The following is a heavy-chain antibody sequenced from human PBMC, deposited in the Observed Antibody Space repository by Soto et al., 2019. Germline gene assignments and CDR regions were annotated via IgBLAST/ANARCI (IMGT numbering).Heavy chain of an antibody. CDR3: AIGLSGSFYSV. D-gene: IGHD1-26*01. J-gene: IGHJ4*02. Sequence: ASVKVSRKASGYTFTSYRISRVRQAPGQGLEWMGWISAYNGNTNYAQKLQGRVTMTTDTSTSTAYMELRSLRSDDTAVYYCAIGLSGSFYSVWVQGTLVTVSS. V-gene: IGHV1-18*01. CDR2: ISAYNGNT. CDR1: GYTFTSYR.